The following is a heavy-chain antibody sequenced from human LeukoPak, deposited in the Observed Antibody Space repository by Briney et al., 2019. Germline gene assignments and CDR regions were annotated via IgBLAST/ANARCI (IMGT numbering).Heavy chain of an antibody. CDR2: IYYTGST. CDR1: GGSISSSSYY. Sequence: PSETLSLTCTVSGGSISSSSYYWGWIRQPPGKGLEWIGSIYYTGSTNYNPSLKSRVTMSVDTSKNQFSLKLSSVTAADTAVYYCARQVGSVWLFDYWGQGSLVTV. J-gene: IGHJ4*02. CDR3: ARQVGSVWLFDY. D-gene: IGHD6-19*01. V-gene: IGHV4-39*01.